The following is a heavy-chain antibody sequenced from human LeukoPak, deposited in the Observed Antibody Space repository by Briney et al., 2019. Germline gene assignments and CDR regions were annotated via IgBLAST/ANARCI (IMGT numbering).Heavy chain of an antibody. D-gene: IGHD3-3*01. V-gene: IGHV1-3*01. CDR3: ARGYYDFWSGYSPLNYYYYGMDV. CDR1: GYTFTSYA. J-gene: IGHJ6*02. CDR2: INAGNGNT. Sequence: ASVKVSCKASGYTFTSYAMHWVRQAPGQRLEWMGWINAGNGNTKYSQKFQGRVTITADESTSTAYMELSSLRSEDTAVYYCARGYYDFWSGYSPLNYYYYGMDVWGQGTTVTVSS.